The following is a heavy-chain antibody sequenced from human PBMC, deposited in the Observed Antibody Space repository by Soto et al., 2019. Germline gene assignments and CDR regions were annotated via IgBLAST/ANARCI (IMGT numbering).Heavy chain of an antibody. D-gene: IGHD3-10*01. V-gene: IGHV2-70*01. CDR2: IDWDDDK. J-gene: IGHJ4*02. CDR3: ARIRHYYGSGSFFDY. Sequence: GPTLVNPTQTLTLTCTFSGFSLSTSGMCVSWIRQPPGKALEWLALIDWDDDKYYSTSLKTRLTISKDTSKNQVVLTMTNMDPVDTATYYCARIRHYYGSGSFFDYWGQGTLVTVSS. CDR1: GFSLSTSGMC.